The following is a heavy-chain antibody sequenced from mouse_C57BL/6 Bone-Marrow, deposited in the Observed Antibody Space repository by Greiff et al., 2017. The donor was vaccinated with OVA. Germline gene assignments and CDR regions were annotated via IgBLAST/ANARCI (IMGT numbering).Heavy chain of an antibody. Sequence: VQLQQSGADLARPGSSVTMSCKASGYTFTSYPLHFVKPRPGQGLDWIGSITPSSGYTKYNQKFKDKATLTADKSSSTAYMQLSSLTSEDAAVDYWAARQRYFDYWGQGTTLTVSS. J-gene: IGHJ2*01. CDR1: GYTFTSYP. V-gene: IGHV1-4*01. D-gene: IGHD3-2*01. CDR2: ITPSSGYT. CDR3: AARQRYFDY.